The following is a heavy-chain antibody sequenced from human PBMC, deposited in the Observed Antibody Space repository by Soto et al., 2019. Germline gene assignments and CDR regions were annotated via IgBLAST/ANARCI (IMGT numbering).Heavy chain of an antibody. CDR2: VSYRGIT. J-gene: IGHJ3*02. D-gene: IGHD3-3*01. CDR1: GGSVSSDSYF. Sequence: QVQLQESGPGLVKPSETLSLTCTVSGGSVSSDSYFWSWVRQPPGKGLEWIGYVSYRGITTYTPSLKSRVTILLGTSKNQISLNLRSVTAADTAVYYCARDREYSFGLTYDIWGQGTMVTVSS. V-gene: IGHV4-61*01. CDR3: ARDREYSFGLTYDI.